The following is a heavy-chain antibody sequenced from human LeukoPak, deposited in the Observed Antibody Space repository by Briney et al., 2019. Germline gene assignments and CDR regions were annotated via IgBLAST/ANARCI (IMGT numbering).Heavy chain of an antibody. CDR3: ARGDINGAKQQLVRVVAFDI. J-gene: IGHJ3*02. Sequence: GASVKVSCKASGGTFSSYAISWVRQAPGQGLEWMGGIIPIFGTANYAQKFQGRVTITTDESTSTAYMELSSLRSEDTAVYYCARGDINGAKQQLVRVVAFDIWGRGTMVTVSS. V-gene: IGHV1-69*05. CDR1: GGTFSSYA. CDR2: IIPIFGTA. D-gene: IGHD6-13*01.